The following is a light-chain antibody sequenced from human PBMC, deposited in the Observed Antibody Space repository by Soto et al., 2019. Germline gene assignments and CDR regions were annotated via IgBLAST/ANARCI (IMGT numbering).Light chain of an antibody. CDR2: AAS. Sequence: DIQLTQSPSSVSASFRDKFTISLRASQDISTWLAWYQQKPGKAPKLLIYAASSLLSGVPSRFSGSGSGTDFTLTISSLQPEDFATYYCQQANSFPTTFGQGTRLEI. CDR1: QDISTW. V-gene: IGKV1-12*01. J-gene: IGKJ5*01. CDR3: QQANSFPTT.